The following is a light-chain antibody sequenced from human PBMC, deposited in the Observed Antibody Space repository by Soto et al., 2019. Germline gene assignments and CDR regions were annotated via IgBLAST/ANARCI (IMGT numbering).Light chain of an antibody. CDR3: GADNGSGSSCVYVV. Sequence: QSVLTQPPSASASLGASVTLTCTLSSGYSNYKVDWYQQRPGKGPRFVMRVGTGGVVVSKGDGIPDRFSVLGSGLNRYLTIKNIQEEDEGDYHCGADNGSGSSCVYVVFGGGTKLTVL. CDR1: SGYSNYK. J-gene: IGLJ2*01. V-gene: IGLV9-49*01. CDR2: VGTGGVVV.